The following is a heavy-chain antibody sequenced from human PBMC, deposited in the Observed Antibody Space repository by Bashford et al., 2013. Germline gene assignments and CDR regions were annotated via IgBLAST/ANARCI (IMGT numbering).Heavy chain of an antibody. CDR1: GGSISSYY. D-gene: IGHD4-11*01. J-gene: IGHJ5*02. CDR3: ARGTDYSNYRNNWFDP. Sequence: SSETLSLTCTVSGGSISSYYWSWIRQPAGKGLEWIGRIYTSGSTNYNPSLKSRVTMSVDTSKNQFSLKLSSVTAADTAVYYCARGTDYSNYRNNWFDPWGQGTLVTVS. V-gene: IGHV4-4*07. CDR2: IYTSGST.